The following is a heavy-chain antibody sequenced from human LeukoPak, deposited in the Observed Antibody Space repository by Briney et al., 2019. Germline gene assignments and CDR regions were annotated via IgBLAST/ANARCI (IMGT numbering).Heavy chain of an antibody. V-gene: IGHV3-53*01. CDR2: IYSGGSA. J-gene: IGHJ4*02. CDR1: GFTVRSNY. CDR3: AGDHYFDY. Sequence: GVSLRLYCAASGFTVRSNYMSWVRQAPGKGLEWVSVIYSGGSAYYADSVKGRFTISRDNSKNTLYLQMNSLRAEDTAVYYCAGDHYFDYWGQGTLVTVSS.